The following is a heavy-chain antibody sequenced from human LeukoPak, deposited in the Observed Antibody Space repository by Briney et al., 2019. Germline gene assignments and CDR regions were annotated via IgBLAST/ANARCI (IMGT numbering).Heavy chain of an antibody. CDR2: ISYGGSNK. V-gene: IGHV3-30*04. J-gene: IGHJ4*02. CDR3: ARDTSEYGEIDY. Sequence: PGGSLRLSCAASGFTFSSYAMHWVRQAPGKGLEWVAVISYGGSNKYYADSVKGRFTISRDNSKNTLYLQMNSLRAEDTAVYYCARDTSEYGEIDYWGQGTLVTVSS. CDR1: GFTFSSYA. D-gene: IGHD4-17*01.